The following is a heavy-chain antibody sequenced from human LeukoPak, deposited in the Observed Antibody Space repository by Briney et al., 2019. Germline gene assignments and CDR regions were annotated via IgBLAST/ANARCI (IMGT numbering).Heavy chain of an antibody. CDR3: ASVTYSSSSAFPAPPDY. D-gene: IGHD6-6*01. J-gene: IGHJ4*02. V-gene: IGHV1-69*04. CDR1: GGTFSSYA. Sequence: SVKVSCKASGGTFSSYAISWVRQAPEQGLEWMGRIIPIFGIANYAQKFQGRVTITADKSTSTAYMELSSLRSEDTAVYYCASVTYSSSSAFPAPPDYWGQGTLVTVSS. CDR2: IIPIFGIA.